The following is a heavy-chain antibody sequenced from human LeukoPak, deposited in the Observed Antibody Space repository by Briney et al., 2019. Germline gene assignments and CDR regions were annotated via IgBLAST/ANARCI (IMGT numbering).Heavy chain of an antibody. J-gene: IGHJ2*01. CDR2: ISYDGSNK. Sequence: GRSLRLSCAASGFTFSSYAMHWVRQAPGKGLEWVAVISYDGSNKYYADSVKGRFTISRDNSKKTLYLQMNSLRAEDTAVYYCARDGYNEEDWYFDLWGRGILVTVSS. CDR1: GFTFSSYA. CDR3: ARDGYNEEDWYFDL. V-gene: IGHV3-30-3*01. D-gene: IGHD5-24*01.